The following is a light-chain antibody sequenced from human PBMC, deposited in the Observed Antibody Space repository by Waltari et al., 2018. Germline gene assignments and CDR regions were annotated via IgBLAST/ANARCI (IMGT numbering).Light chain of an antibody. CDR2: DAS. Sequence: EIVMTQSLATLSVSPGETANLSCRASQSVSYNVCWYQKKPGQAPRLLIYDASTRATSIPAKFRGSGSGTEFNLTLSSLQSEDFAVYYCQQYKRWPPITFGHGTRLEIK. CDR1: QSVSYN. J-gene: IGKJ5*01. V-gene: IGKV3-15*01. CDR3: QQYKRWPPIT.